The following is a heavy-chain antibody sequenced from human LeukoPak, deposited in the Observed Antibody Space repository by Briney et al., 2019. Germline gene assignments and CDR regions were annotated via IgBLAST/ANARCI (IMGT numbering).Heavy chain of an antibody. CDR1: GFTLRSYV. CDR2: ISGSGDST. J-gene: IGHJ3*02. V-gene: IGHV3-21*01. D-gene: IGHD3-16*01. Sequence: GGPLRLSCVASGFTLRSYVMNWVRQTPGKGLEWVSSISGSGDSTFYADSVKGRFTISRDNAKNSLYLQMNSLRAEDTAVYYCARDADLGAFDIWGQGAMVTVSS. CDR3: ARDADLGAFDI.